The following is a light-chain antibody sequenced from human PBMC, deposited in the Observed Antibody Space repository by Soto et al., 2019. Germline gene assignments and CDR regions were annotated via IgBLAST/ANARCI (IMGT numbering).Light chain of an antibody. CDR3: QTWDNSTVV. CDR1: KLGEKF. CDR2: EDK. V-gene: IGLV3-1*01. J-gene: IGLJ2*01. Sequence: SYELTQAPSVSVSPGQTASITCSGDKLGEKFACWYQQKPGQSPVVVIYEDKKRPSAIPERFSGSNSGNTATLTISGTEAVEEADYYCQTWDNSTVVFGGGTKLTVL.